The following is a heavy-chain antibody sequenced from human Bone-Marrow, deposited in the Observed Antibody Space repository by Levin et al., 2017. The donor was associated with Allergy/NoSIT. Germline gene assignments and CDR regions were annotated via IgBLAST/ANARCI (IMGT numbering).Heavy chain of an antibody. V-gene: IGHV3-11*01. CDR1: GFTFSDSY. CDR2: ISGSGSAT. CDR3: VRDSTYGLRGGY. Sequence: KPGGSLRLSCAASGFTFSDSYMSWIRQAPGKGLEWVSYISGSGSATYYADSVKGRFTISRDNAKNSVSLQMNSLTAEDTAVYYCVRDSTYGLRGGYWGQGTLVTVSS. J-gene: IGHJ4*02. D-gene: IGHD3-10*01.